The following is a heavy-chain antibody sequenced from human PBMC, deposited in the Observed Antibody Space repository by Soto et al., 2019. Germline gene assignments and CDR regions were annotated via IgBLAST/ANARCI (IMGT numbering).Heavy chain of an antibody. CDR1: GFTFSGYS. CDR2: ISSSSNNM. Sequence: GGSLRLSCAGSGFTFSGYSMNWVRQAPGKGLEWVSSISSSSNNMYYADSVKGRFTMSRDNAKNSLYLQMNSLRVNDTAVYYCARDLASATGTFDYWGQGTLVTVSS. CDR3: ARDLASATGTFDY. V-gene: IGHV3-21*01. D-gene: IGHD1-1*01. J-gene: IGHJ4*02.